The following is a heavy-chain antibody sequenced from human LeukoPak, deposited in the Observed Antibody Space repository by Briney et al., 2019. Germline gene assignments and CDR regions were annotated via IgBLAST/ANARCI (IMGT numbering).Heavy chain of an antibody. D-gene: IGHD4-23*01. V-gene: IGHV3-53*01. CDR3: ARDWCLRDYGGNAGCAFDI. J-gene: IGHJ3*02. CDR1: GFSVSSNY. CDR2: IYSGGST. Sequence: GGSLRLSCAASGFSVSSNYMSWVRQAPGKGLEWVSVIYSGGSTYYADSVKGRFTISRDNSKNTLYLQMNSLRAEDTAVYYCARDWCLRDYGGNAGCAFDIWGQGTMVTVSS.